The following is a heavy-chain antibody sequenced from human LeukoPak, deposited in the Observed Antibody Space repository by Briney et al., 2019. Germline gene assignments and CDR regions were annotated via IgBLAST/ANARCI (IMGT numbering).Heavy chain of an antibody. CDR1: GFTFSSYE. V-gene: IGHV3-48*03. CDR2: ISSSGSTV. J-gene: IGHJ4*02. D-gene: IGHD3-22*01. CDR3: ATSGYYFEY. Sequence: GGSLRLSCAASGFTFSSYEMNCVRQAPGEGPEWVSYISSSGSTVYYADSVKGRFTISRDNAKNSLNLQMHSLRAEDTAIYYCATSGYYFEYWGQGTLVTVS.